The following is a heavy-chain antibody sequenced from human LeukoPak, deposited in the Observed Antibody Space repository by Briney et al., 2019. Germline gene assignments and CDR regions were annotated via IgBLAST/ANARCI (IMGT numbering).Heavy chain of an antibody. D-gene: IGHD1-26*01. V-gene: IGHV4-39*07. J-gene: IGHJ4*02. CDR1: GGSIRSNIYY. CDR3: ARTRSPGSYSPKGTFKY. Sequence: SETLSLTCTVSGGSIRSNIYYWAWIRQPPGKGVEWIGSMYYGGSTFYSPPLKSRFTISIDTSKNQFSLKLSSVTAADTAVYYCARTRSPGSYSPKGTFKYWGQGTLVTVSS. CDR2: MYYGGST.